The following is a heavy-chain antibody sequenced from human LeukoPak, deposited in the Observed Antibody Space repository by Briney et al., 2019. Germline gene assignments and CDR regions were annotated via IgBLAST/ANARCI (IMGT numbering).Heavy chain of an antibody. CDR2: INPNSGAI. D-gene: IGHD3-3*01. Sequence: ASVKVSCKASGYTFTDYYIHWVRHCTGQRLEWRGWINPNSGAIKYGQKFQGRVTMTRDTSISTGYVELSRLRSDDTAVYYCARDREGDDFWSGYSPVYWFDPWGQGTLVTVSS. V-gene: IGHV1-2*02. CDR1: GYTFTDYY. J-gene: IGHJ5*02. CDR3: ARDREGDDFWSGYSPVYWFDP.